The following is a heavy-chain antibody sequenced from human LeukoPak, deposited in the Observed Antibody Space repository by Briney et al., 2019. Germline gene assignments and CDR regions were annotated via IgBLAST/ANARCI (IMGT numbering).Heavy chain of an antibody. CDR1: GFTFSNAW. Sequence: PGGSLRLSCADSGFTFSNAWMNWVRQAPGKGLEWVGRIKSKTDGGTTDYAAPVKGRFTISRDDSKSTLYLQMNNLRTEDTAVYYCTSTGASDGNYEYLQHWGQGTLVTVSS. CDR3: TSTGASDGNYEYLQH. CDR2: IKSKTDGGTT. J-gene: IGHJ1*01. V-gene: IGHV3-15*01. D-gene: IGHD1-26*01.